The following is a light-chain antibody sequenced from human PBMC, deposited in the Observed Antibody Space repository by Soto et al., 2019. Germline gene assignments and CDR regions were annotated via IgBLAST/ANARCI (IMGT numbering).Light chain of an antibody. CDR2: DNS. J-gene: IGLJ2*01. Sequence: QSVLTQPPSMSAAPGQKVPISCSGSSSNIGDNFVSWYQHLPGTAPKLLIFDNSQRPSEIPDRFFGSKSGTIATLAITGPQTGDEAVYYCATWDSKLSAVVFGGETKFTVL. V-gene: IGLV1-51*01. CDR3: ATWDSKLSAVV. CDR1: SSNIGDNF.